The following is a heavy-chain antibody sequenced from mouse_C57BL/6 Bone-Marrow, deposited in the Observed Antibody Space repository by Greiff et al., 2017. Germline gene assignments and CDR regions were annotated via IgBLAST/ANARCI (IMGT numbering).Heavy chain of an antibody. D-gene: IGHD1-1*01. V-gene: IGHV5-4*01. CDR2: ISDGGSYT. J-gene: IGHJ3*01. CDR1: GFTFSSYA. CDR3: ARGGTTNAY. Sequence: EVQVVESGGGLVKPGGSLKLSCAASGFTFSSYAMSWVRQTPEKRLEWVATISDGGSYTYYPDNVKGRFTISRDNAKNNLYLQMSHLKSEDTAMYYCARGGTTNAYWGQGTLVTVSA.